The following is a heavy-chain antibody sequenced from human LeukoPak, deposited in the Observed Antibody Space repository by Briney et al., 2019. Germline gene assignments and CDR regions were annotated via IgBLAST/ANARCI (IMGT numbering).Heavy chain of an antibody. CDR2: INHSGST. CDR1: GGSFSGYY. Sequence: SETLSLTCAVYGGSFSGYYWSWIRQPPGKGLEWIGEINHSGSTNYNPSLKSRVTISVDTSKNQFSLKLSSVTAADTAVYYCARGRAYYDFWSGPYFDYWGQGTLVTVS. D-gene: IGHD3-3*01. V-gene: IGHV4-34*01. CDR3: ARGRAYYDFWSGPYFDY. J-gene: IGHJ4*02.